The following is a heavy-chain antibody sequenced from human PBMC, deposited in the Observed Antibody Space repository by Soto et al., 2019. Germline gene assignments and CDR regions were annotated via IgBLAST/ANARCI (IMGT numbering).Heavy chain of an antibody. CDR2: IRTKDNNYAT. V-gene: IGHV3-73*01. J-gene: IGHJ4*02. Sequence: GGSLRLSCAASGFTFSGSAMHWVRQASGKGLEWVGRIRTKDNNYATEYAASVKGRFTISRDDSKNTAYLQMNSLISEDTAVYYCSRGYGFGYWGQGTLVTVSS. D-gene: IGHD4-17*01. CDR1: GFTFSGSA. CDR3: SRGYGFGY.